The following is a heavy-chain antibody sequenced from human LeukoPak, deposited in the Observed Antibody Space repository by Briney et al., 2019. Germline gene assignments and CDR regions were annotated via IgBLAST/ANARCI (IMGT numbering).Heavy chain of an antibody. CDR3: ARRIAARPTGYYFDY. V-gene: IGHV3-30-3*01. J-gene: IGHJ4*02. CDR2: ISEDGTNK. Sequence: GGSLRLSCAASGFTLSNYDMHWVRQAPGKGPEWMTFISEDGTNKYYADSAKGRFTISRDNAKNSLYLQMNSLRAEDTAVYYCARRIAARPTGYYFDYWGRGTLVTVSS. CDR1: GFTLSNYD. D-gene: IGHD6-6*01.